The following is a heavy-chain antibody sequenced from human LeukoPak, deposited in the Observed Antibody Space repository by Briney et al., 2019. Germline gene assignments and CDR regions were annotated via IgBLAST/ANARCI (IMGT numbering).Heavy chain of an antibody. Sequence: GGSLRLSCAASGFTFSSYWMSWVRQAPGKGLEWVANIKQDGSEKYYVDSVKGRFTISRDNAKNSLYLQMNSLRAEDTAVYYCARESGFRGDAFDIWGQGTMVTVSS. J-gene: IGHJ3*02. CDR3: ARESGFRGDAFDI. CDR2: IKQDGSEK. V-gene: IGHV3-7*01. D-gene: IGHD3-10*01. CDR1: GFTFSSYW.